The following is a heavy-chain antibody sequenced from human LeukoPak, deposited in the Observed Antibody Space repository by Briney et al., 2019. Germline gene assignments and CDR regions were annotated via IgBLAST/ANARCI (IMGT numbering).Heavy chain of an antibody. CDR1: GYTFTNFE. D-gene: IGHD2-15*01. J-gene: IGHJ1*01. CDR3: ARGYCSGGGCYTAEYLPH. CDR2: MRPNSGET. V-gene: IGHV1-8*02. Sequence: ASVKVSCKATGYTFTNFEINWVRQVAGQGLEWMGWMRPNSGETVNVQKFQGRVTMTRDISTSTAYMELTGLRSDDTAVYFCARGYCSGGGCYTAEYLPHWGQGTLVTVSS.